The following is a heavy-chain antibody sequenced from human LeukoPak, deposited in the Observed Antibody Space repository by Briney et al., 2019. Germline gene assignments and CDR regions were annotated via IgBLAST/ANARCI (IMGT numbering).Heavy chain of an antibody. J-gene: IGHJ4*02. CDR3: ARDLSGGGLDY. Sequence: GGPLRLSCAASGFTFSVSVIHWVRQAPGKGLEYVSVISSDGGSTSYANSVKGRFTISRDNSKNTLYLQMGSLRAEDMAVYYCARDLSGGGLDYWGQGTLVTVSS. CDR2: ISSDGGST. D-gene: IGHD3-10*01. V-gene: IGHV3-64*01. CDR1: GFTFSVSV.